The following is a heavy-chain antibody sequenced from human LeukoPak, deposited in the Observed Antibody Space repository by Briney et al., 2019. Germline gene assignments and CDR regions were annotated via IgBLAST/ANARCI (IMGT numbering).Heavy chain of an antibody. D-gene: IGHD3-16*01. CDR2: INSDGSTT. Sequence: GGSLRLSCADSGFTFSSSWMHWVRQAPGKGLVWVSRINSDGSTTTYADSVKGRFAISRDNAKNTVYLQMNSLRAEDTAVYYCARAMISDSDYWGQGTLVTVSS. J-gene: IGHJ4*02. V-gene: IGHV3-74*01. CDR3: ARAMISDSDY. CDR1: GFTFSSSW.